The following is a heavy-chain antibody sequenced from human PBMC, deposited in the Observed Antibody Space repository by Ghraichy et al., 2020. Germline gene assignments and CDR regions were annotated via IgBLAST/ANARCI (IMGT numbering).Heavy chain of an antibody. CDR2: INQDVTEK. CDR3: ARERDGRHFDY. J-gene: IGHJ4*02. Sequence: VGSLRLSCVASGFSFRAYWMSWVRQAPGKGLQWVANINQDVTEKYYLDSVRGRFTVSRDDAKNSVYLQMNSLTADDTAVYYCARERDGRHFDYWGQGILVIVSS. D-gene: IGHD5-24*01. CDR1: GFSFRAYW. V-gene: IGHV3-7*03.